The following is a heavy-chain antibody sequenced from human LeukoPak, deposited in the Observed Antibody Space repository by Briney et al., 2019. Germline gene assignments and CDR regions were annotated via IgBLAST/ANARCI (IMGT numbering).Heavy chain of an antibody. Sequence: GASVKVSCKASGYTFTSYAMHWVRQAPGQGLEWMGGIIPIFGTANYAQKFQGRVTITAGESTSTAYMELSSLRSEDTAVYYCASHYCGGDCYSSYYYYYGMDVWGQGTTVTVSS. D-gene: IGHD2-21*02. CDR3: ASHYCGGDCYSSYYYYYGMDV. V-gene: IGHV1-69*13. J-gene: IGHJ6*02. CDR2: IIPIFGTA. CDR1: GYTFTSYA.